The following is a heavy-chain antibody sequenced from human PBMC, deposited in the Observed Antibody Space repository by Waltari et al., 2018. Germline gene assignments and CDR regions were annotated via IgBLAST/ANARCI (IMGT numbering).Heavy chain of an antibody. CDR3: ATPGSGWLAPIDY. Sequence: QVQLLESGPGLLQTSETLSLTCTVSGGSVSNYYWHWIRQPPGKGLEWIGYLYYSGTTTYTPSLKSRVTRSVDTSKNQFSLKLNSVTAADTAVYYCATPGSGWLAPIDYWGQGALVTVSS. D-gene: IGHD6-19*01. V-gene: IGHV4-59*02. CDR2: LYYSGTT. CDR1: GGSVSNYY. J-gene: IGHJ4*02.